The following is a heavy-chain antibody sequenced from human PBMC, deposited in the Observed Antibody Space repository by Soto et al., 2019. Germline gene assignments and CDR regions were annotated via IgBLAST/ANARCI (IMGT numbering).Heavy chain of an antibody. CDR2: ISYDGSNK. D-gene: IGHD3-16*02. Sequence: PGGSLRLSCAASGFTFSSYAMHWVRQAPGKGLEWVAVISYDGSNKYYADSVKGRFTISRDNSKNTLYLQMSSLRAEDTAVYYWARGSMITFGGVIPSPFDYWGQGTLVTVSS. CDR3: ARGSMITFGGVIPSPFDY. V-gene: IGHV3-30-3*01. CDR1: GFTFSSYA. J-gene: IGHJ4*02.